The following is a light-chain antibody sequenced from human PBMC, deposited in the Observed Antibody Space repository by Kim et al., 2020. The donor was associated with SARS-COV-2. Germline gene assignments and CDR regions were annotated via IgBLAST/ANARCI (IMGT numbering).Light chain of an antibody. CDR2: FVS. J-gene: IGKJ2*01. Sequence: GDSCSISFMYSLRLLISNLNTSLDSYLHKPVPSPQLLISFVSNLASAFPNRFSGSGSVTDFTLKISRVEAEDVEVYYCIQTLQTPTFGQGTKLKI. CDR3: IQTLQTPT. CDR1: LRLLISNLNTS. V-gene: IGKV2-28*01.